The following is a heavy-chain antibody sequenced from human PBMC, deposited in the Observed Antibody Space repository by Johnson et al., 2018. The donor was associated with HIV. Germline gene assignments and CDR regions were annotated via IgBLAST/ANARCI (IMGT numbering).Heavy chain of an antibody. CDR2: ISGSGGST. Sequence: EVQLVESGGGVVRPGGSLRLSCAASGITFDDYGMSWVRQAPGKGLEWVSAISGSGGSTYYADSVKGQFTISRDNSKNTLYLQMNSLRAEDTAIYYCAKGRYSSSWYLAGAFDSWGQGTMVTVSS. CDR3: AKGRYSSSWYLAGAFDS. D-gene: IGHD6-13*01. V-gene: IGHV3-23*04. CDR1: GITFDDYG. J-gene: IGHJ3*02.